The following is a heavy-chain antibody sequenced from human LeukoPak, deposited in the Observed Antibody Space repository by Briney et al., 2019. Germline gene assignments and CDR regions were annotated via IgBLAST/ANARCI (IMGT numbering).Heavy chain of an antibody. Sequence: PGGSLRLSCAASGFTFSIYGMSWVRQPPGKGLEWIGSIYYSGTTHYNPSLESRVTISVDTSKNQFSLKLASVTAADTAIYYCAKGAGGFSYYNWFDPWGQGTLVTVSS. J-gene: IGHJ5*02. CDR3: AKGAGGFSYYNWFDP. CDR1: GFTFSIYG. D-gene: IGHD5-18*01. CDR2: IYYSGTT. V-gene: IGHV4-39*07.